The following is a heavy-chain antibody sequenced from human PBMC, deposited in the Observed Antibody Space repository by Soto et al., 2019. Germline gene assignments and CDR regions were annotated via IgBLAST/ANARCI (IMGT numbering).Heavy chain of an antibody. J-gene: IGHJ4*02. CDR1: GFTFSSYG. V-gene: IGHV3-33*01. D-gene: IGHD3-10*01. Sequence: GGSLRLSCAASGFTFSSYGMHWVRQAPGKGLEWVAVIWYDGSNKYYEDSVKGRFTISRDNSKNTLYLQMNSLRAEDTAVYYCARDLGYGSGSYYYWGQGTLVTVSS. CDR3: ARDLGYGSGSYYY. CDR2: IWYDGSNK.